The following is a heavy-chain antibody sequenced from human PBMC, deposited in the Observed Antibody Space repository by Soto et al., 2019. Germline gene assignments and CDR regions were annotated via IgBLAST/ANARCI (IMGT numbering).Heavy chain of an antibody. D-gene: IGHD3-22*01. J-gene: IGHJ4*02. CDR2: IYCSGST. Sequence: SETLSLTCTVSGGSVSSGSYYWSWIRQPPGKGLEWIRYIYCSGSTNYNPSLKSRVTISVDTSKNQFSLKLSSVTAADTAVYYCARYFCYYDSSGYYCPFDYWGQGTLVTVSS. CDR3: ARYFCYYDSSGYYCPFDY. V-gene: IGHV4-61*01. CDR1: GGSVSSGSYY.